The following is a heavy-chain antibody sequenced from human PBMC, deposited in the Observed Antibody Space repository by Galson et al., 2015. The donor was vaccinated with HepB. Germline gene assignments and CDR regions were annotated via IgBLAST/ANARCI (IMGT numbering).Heavy chain of an antibody. CDR1: GFTVSNNY. V-gene: IGHV4-31*02. D-gene: IGHD2-2*01. J-gene: IGHJ6*03. CDR3: ARDSVYCSSTSCYRGYYYYMDV. CDR2: IYYSGST. Sequence: LRLSCAASGFTVSNNYMSWVRQAPGKGLEWIGYIYYSGSTYYNPSLKSRVTISVDTSKNQFSLKLSSVTAADTAVYYCARDSVYCSSTSCYRGYYYYMDVWGKGTTVTVSS.